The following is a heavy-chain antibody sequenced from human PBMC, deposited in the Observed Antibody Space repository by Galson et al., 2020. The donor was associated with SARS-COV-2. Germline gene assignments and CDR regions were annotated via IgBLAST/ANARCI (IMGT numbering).Heavy chain of an antibody. D-gene: IGHD3-10*01. V-gene: IGHV1-69*13. Sequence: SVTVSCKASGGPFSSYAISWVRQAPGQELEWMGGIIPIIGTANYAQKFQGRVPLTSDESTSTAYMELSSLRSQDTAVYYCARVPIDRVTMVRGVILNYYYYGMDVWGQGTTVTVSS. CDR1: GGPFSSYA. CDR2: IIPIIGTA. CDR3: ARVPIDRVTMVRGVILNYYYYGMDV. J-gene: IGHJ6*02.